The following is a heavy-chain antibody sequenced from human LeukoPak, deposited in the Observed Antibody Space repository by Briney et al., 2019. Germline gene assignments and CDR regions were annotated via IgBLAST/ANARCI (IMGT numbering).Heavy chain of an antibody. CDR3: ASTPQ. CDR1: GFTFSSYA. J-gene: IGHJ4*02. Sequence: PGGSLRLSCAASGFTFSSYAMHWVRQAPGKGLEWVAVISYDGSNKYYADSVKGRFTISRDNSKNTLYLQMNGLRAEDTAVYYCASTPQWGQGTLVTVSS. CDR2: ISYDGSNK. V-gene: IGHV3-30-3*01.